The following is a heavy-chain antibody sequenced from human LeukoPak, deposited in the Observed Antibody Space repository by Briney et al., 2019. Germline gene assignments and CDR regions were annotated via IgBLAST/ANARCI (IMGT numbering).Heavy chain of an antibody. Sequence: GGSLRLSCAASGFAFTNYDMSWVRQAPGKGLEWVSVITGSGGTTDYADSVKGRFTISRDNSKNTLYLQMNSLRVEDTAVYYCAKGRSDDDSWNSPYDYWGQGSLVTVSS. CDR1: GFAFTNYD. V-gene: IGHV3-23*01. D-gene: IGHD1-7*01. CDR3: AKGRSDDDSWNSPYDY. CDR2: ITGSGGTT. J-gene: IGHJ4*02.